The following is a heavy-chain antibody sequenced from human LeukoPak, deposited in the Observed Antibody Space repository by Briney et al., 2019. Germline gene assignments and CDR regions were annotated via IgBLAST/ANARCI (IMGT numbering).Heavy chain of an antibody. J-gene: IGHJ4*02. Sequence: ASVKVSCKASGYTFTGYYMHWVRQAPGQGLEWMGWINPNSGGTNYAQNFQGRVTMTRDTSISTAYMEVSRLRSDDTAVYYCARYIRELRTSYYFDYWGQGTLVTVSS. CDR2: INPNSGGT. V-gene: IGHV1-2*02. CDR1: GYTFTGYY. CDR3: ARYIRELRTSYYFDY. D-gene: IGHD3-10*01.